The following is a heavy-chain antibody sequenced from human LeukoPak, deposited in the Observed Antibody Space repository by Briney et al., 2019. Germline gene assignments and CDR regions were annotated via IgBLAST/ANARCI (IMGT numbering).Heavy chain of an antibody. CDR2: IYPGDSDT. V-gene: IGHV5-51*01. Sequence: GEALKISCQGSGYTFANYWIAWVRQRPGKGLEGMGSIYPGDSDTRYSPSFKGQVTMSADKSVSTAYLQWSSLKASDTAMFYCARRACPANACLDYWGPGTLVAVSS. J-gene: IGHJ4*02. D-gene: IGHD2-2*01. CDR3: ARRACPANACLDY. CDR1: GYTFANYW.